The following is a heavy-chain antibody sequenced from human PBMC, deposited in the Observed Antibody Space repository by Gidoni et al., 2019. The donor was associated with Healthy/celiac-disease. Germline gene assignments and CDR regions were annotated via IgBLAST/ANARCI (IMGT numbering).Heavy chain of an antibody. CDR1: GFTFSSYS. CDR3: ARDHRLVVAFDI. Sequence: EVQLVESGGGLVKPGGSLRLSCAASGFTFSSYSMNWVRQAPGKGLGWVSSISSSSIYIYYADSVKGRFTISRDNAKNSLYLQMNSLRAEDTAVYYCARDHRLVVAFDIWGQGTMVTVSS. J-gene: IGHJ3*02. V-gene: IGHV3-21*01. D-gene: IGHD6-6*01. CDR2: ISSSSIYI.